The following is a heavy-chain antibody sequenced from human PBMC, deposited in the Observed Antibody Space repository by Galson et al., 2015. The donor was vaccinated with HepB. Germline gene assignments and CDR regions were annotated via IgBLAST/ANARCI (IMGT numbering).Heavy chain of an antibody. CDR3: ARETSTVTASYFDY. J-gene: IGHJ4*02. Sequence: SLRLSCAASGFTFSSYAMHWVRQAPGKGLEWVAVISYDGSNKYYADSVKGRFTISRDNSKNTLYLQMNSLRAEDTAVYYCARETSTVTASYFDYWGQGTLVTVSS. CDR2: ISYDGSNK. D-gene: IGHD4-11*01. V-gene: IGHV3-30-3*01. CDR1: GFTFSSYA.